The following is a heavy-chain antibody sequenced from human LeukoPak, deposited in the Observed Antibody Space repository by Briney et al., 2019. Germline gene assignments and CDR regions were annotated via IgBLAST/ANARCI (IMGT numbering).Heavy chain of an antibody. CDR3: ARGIAAAGTVDY. Sequence: SGTLSLTCAVYGGCFSGYYWSWIRQPPGKGLEWIGEINHSGSTNYNPSLKSRVTISVDTSKNQFSLKLSSVTAADTAVYYCARGIAAAGTVDYWGQGTLVTVSS. D-gene: IGHD6-13*01. CDR1: GGCFSGYY. CDR2: INHSGST. V-gene: IGHV4-34*01. J-gene: IGHJ4*02.